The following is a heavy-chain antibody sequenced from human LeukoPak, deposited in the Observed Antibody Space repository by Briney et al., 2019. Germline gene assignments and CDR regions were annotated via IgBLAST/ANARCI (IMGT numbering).Heavy chain of an antibody. J-gene: IGHJ4*02. CDR1: GFTFSSYA. CDR3: AKLPSLLVVPAAFEY. D-gene: IGHD2-2*01. CDR2: ISGSGGST. Sequence: GALRLSCAASGFTFSSYAMTWVRQAPGKGLEWVSTISGSGGSTYSADSVKGRFTISRDNSNNTLYLQMNSLRAEDTAIYYCAKLPSLLVVPAAFEYWGQGTLVTVSS. V-gene: IGHV3-23*01.